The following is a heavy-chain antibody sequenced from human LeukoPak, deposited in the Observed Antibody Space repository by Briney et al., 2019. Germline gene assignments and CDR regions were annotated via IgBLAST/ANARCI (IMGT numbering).Heavy chain of an antibody. CDR1: GDSITSSDW. D-gene: IGHD4-11*01. J-gene: IGHJ6*02. CDR2: IYDSGNI. Sequence: PSETLSLTCAVSGDSITSSDWWSWVRQPPGKGLEWIAEIYDSGNINYNPSLKSRVTISVDKSKNQFSLKLSSVTAADTAVYYCARDRGTVTTPGNYYYYGMDVWGQGTTVTVSS. CDR3: ARDRGTVTTPGNYYYYGMDV. V-gene: IGHV4-4*02.